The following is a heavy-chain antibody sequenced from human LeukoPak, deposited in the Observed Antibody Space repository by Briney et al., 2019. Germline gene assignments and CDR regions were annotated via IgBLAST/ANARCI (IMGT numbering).Heavy chain of an antibody. CDR3: AKDFGQWLVATFDY. D-gene: IGHD6-19*01. Sequence: PWGSLRLSCVASGFTFSNSGMSWVRQAPGKGLEWVSSINGGGDTTYYADSVRGRFTISRDNSKNTLFLQMNSLRAEDTAVYYCAKDFGQWLVATFDYWGQGTLVTVSS. J-gene: IGHJ4*02. CDR1: GFTFSNSG. CDR2: INGGGDTT. V-gene: IGHV3-23*01.